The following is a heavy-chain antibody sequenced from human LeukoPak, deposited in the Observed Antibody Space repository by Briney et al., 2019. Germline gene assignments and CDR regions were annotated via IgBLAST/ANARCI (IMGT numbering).Heavy chain of an antibody. CDR1: GFTFSSYW. Sequence: GGSLRLACAAYGFTFSSYWMSWVRQAPGKGLEWVANIKQDGSEKYYVDSVKGRFTISRDNAKNSLYLQMNSLRAEDTAVYYCARVGVGARFDYWGQGTLVTVSS. D-gene: IGHD1-26*01. J-gene: IGHJ4*02. CDR2: IKQDGSEK. V-gene: IGHV3-7*01. CDR3: ARVGVGARFDY.